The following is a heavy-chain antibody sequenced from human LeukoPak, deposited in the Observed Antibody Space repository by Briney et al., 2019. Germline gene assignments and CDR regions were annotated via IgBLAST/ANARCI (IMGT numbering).Heavy chain of an antibody. Sequence: SETLSLTCTVSGGSISSYYWSWIRQPPGKGLEWIGYIYTSGSINYNPSLKSRVTISVDTSKNQFSLKLSSVTAADTAVYYCARRSRHFDYWGQGTLVTVSS. CDR3: ARRSRHFDY. CDR1: GGSISSYY. D-gene: IGHD1-26*01. J-gene: IGHJ4*02. CDR2: IYTSGSI. V-gene: IGHV4-4*09.